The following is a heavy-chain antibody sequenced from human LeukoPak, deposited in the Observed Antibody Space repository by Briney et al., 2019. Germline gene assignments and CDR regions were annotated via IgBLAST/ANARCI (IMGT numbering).Heavy chain of an antibody. CDR3: ARPPADALDAFDI. D-gene: IGHD2-2*01. J-gene: IGHJ3*02. Sequence: GESLKISCKGSGYSFTSYWIGWVRQMPGKGLEWMGIIYPGDSDTRYSPSFQGQVTISADKSISTAYLQWSSLKASDTALYYCARPPADALDAFDIWGQGTMVTVSS. CDR2: IYPGDSDT. V-gene: IGHV5-51*01. CDR1: GYSFTSYW.